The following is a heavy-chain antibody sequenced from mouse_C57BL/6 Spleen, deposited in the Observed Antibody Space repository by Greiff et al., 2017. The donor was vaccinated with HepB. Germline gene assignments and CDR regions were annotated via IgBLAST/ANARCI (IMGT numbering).Heavy chain of an antibody. V-gene: IGHV5-6*01. CDR2: ISSGGSYT. CDR3: ARHRREYYYGSRSWFAY. J-gene: IGHJ3*01. Sequence: EVKLVESGGDLVKPGGSLKLSCAASGFTFSSYGMSWVRQTPDKRLEWVATISSGGSYTYYPASVKGRFTISRDNAKNTLYLQMSSLKSEDTAMYYCARHRREYYYGSRSWFAYWGQGTLVTVSA. D-gene: IGHD1-1*01. CDR1: GFTFSSYG.